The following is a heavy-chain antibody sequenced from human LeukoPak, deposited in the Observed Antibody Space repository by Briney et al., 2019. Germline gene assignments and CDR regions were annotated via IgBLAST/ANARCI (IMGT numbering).Heavy chain of an antibody. Sequence: QPGRSLRLSCAASGFTFDDYAMHWVRQAPGKGLEWVSGISWNSGSIGYADSVKGRFTNSRDNAKNSLYLQMNSLRAEDTAVYYCATNNLWFGEFYYGMDVWGQGTTVTVSS. D-gene: IGHD3-10*01. J-gene: IGHJ6*02. V-gene: IGHV3-9*01. CDR1: GFTFDDYA. CDR2: ISWNSGSI. CDR3: ATNNLWFGEFYYGMDV.